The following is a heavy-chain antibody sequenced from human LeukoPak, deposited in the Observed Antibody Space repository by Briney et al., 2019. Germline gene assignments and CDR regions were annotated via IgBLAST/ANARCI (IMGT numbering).Heavy chain of an antibody. J-gene: IGHJ1*01. D-gene: IGHD3-22*01. CDR3: ARGAEYYYDSSGDAEYFQH. CDR1: GYTFTSYG. Sequence: ASVKVSCKASGYTFTSYGISWVRQAPGQGLEWMGWISAYNGNTNYAQKLQGRVTMTTDTSTSTAYMELRSLRSDDTAVYYCARGAEYYYDSSGDAEYFQHWGQDTLVTVSS. V-gene: IGHV1-18*01. CDR2: ISAYNGNT.